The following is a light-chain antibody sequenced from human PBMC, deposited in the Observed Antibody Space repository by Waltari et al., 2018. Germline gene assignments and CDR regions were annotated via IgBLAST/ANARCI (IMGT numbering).Light chain of an antibody. V-gene: IGKV1-39*01. Sequence: DIQMTQSPSSLSASVGDRVTITCRASRTISIYLNWYQQKPGKAPKLLNCTASTLQPGVPSRFSGSGSGTDFTLTISSLQPEDFATYYCQQSHSTPLTFGGGTKVEIK. J-gene: IGKJ4*01. CDR1: RTISIY. CDR2: TAS. CDR3: QQSHSTPLT.